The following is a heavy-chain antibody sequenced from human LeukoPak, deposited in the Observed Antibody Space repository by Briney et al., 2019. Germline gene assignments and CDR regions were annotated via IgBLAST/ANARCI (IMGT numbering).Heavy chain of an antibody. V-gene: IGHV3-53*01. CDR1: GFTVSSNY. J-gene: IGHJ4*02. D-gene: IGHD3-10*01. CDR3: ARSGLYYGSGSPMYYFDY. CDR2: IYSGGST. Sequence: PGGSLRLSCAASGFTVSSNYMTWVRQAPGKGLEWVSLIYSGGSTYYADSVKGRFTISRDNSKNTLYLQMNSLRAEDTAVYYCARSGLYYGSGSPMYYFDYWGQGTLVTVSS.